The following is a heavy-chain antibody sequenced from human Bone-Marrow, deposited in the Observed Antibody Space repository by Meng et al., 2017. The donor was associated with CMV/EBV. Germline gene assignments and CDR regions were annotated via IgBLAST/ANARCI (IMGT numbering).Heavy chain of an antibody. CDR2: IRNKRDKVTT. D-gene: IGHD1-26*01. V-gene: IGHV3-72*01. CDR3: VRDSGDCYDDY. Sequence: GESLKISCAASGFTFSDHYMDWVRQAPGKGLEWVGRIRNKRDKVTTEYAASVKGRFSISRDDSNQSVHLQMNSLKTEDTAVYYCVRDSGDCYDDYWGQGTLVTVSS. CDR1: GFTFSDHY. J-gene: IGHJ4*03.